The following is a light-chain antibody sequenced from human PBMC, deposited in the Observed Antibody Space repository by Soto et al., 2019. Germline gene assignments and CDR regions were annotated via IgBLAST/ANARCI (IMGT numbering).Light chain of an antibody. CDR3: QQSYTIPRT. Sequence: DIQMTQSPSSLTASVGDRVTITCRTSQSISSYLNWYQQKPGTAPKVLIYAASTLQGGVPSRFSGSGSGTDFTLTISTLQPEDVATYYCQQSYTIPRTFGPGTKLEIK. CDR1: QSISSY. J-gene: IGKJ3*01. V-gene: IGKV1-39*01. CDR2: AAS.